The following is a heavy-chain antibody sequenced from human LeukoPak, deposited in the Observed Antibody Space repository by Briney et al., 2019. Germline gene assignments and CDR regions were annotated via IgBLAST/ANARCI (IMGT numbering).Heavy chain of an antibody. D-gene: IGHD3-22*01. Sequence: ASVKVSCKASGYTFTGYYMHWVRQAPGQGLEWMGRINLNSGGTNYAQKFQGSVTMTRDTSISTAYMELSRLRSDDTVVYYCARGARRITMIVVVTLGYWGQGTLVTVSS. CDR1: GYTFTGYY. CDR2: INLNSGGT. J-gene: IGHJ4*02. V-gene: IGHV1-2*05. CDR3: ARGARRITMIVVVTLGY.